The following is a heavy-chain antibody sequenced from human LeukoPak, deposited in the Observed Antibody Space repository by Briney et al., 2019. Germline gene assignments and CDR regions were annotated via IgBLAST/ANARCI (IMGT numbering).Heavy chain of an antibody. D-gene: IGHD3-16*01. J-gene: IGHJ4*02. Sequence: GGSLRLSCSTSGFTFTNYWMHRVRHAPGKGLVWVSHINTDGSSTNYADSVKGRFTISRDNAKNTLYLQMNSLRAEDTAVYYCARDPGAYFDYWGQGTLVTVSS. CDR1: GFTFTNYW. CDR3: ARDPGAYFDY. V-gene: IGHV3-74*01. CDR2: INTDGSST.